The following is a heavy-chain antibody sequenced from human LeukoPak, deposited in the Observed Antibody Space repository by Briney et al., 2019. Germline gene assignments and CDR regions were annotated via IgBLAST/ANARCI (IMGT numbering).Heavy chain of an antibody. Sequence: ASVKVSCKASGYTFTSYGISWVRQAPGQGLEWMGWISAYNGNTNYAQKLQGRVTITADKSTSTAYMELSSLRSEDTAVYYCARVSSDCSSTSCSTTGWFDPWGQGTLVTVSS. J-gene: IGHJ5*02. CDR3: ARVSSDCSSTSCSTTGWFDP. V-gene: IGHV1-18*01. CDR1: GYTFTSYG. D-gene: IGHD2-2*01. CDR2: ISAYNGNT.